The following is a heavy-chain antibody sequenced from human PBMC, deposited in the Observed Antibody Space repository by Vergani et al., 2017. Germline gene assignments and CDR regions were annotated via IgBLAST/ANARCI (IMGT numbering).Heavy chain of an antibody. CDR3: ARPSXGSEYDSYYGLDV. Sequence: EVSLMESGGDLVQPGGSLTVSCVGSGFMFNNYAMHWVRQAPGKGLEWVAYISLSGATKYYADSVAGRFTVSRDSVKNSVSLHMNSLRADDTAVYYCARPSXGSEYDSYYGLDVWGQGTTVIVSS. V-gene: IGHV3-48*01. D-gene: IGHD3-10*01. J-gene: IGHJ6*02. CDR2: ISLSGATK. CDR1: GFMFNNYA.